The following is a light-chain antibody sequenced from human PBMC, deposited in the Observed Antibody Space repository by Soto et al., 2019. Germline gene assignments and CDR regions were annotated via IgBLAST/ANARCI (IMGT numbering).Light chain of an antibody. CDR2: AAS. CDR3: QQSYSTPWT. Sequence: DIQMTQSPSSLSASVGDRVTITCRASQSISSYLNWYQQKPGKAPKLLIYAASSLQSGVPSRFSGSGSGTDFTLTISSLQTEDFATYYSQQSYSTPWTFGQGTKVEIK. CDR1: QSISSY. J-gene: IGKJ1*01. V-gene: IGKV1-39*01.